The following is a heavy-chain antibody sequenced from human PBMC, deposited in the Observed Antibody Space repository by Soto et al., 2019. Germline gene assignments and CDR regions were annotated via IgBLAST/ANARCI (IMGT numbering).Heavy chain of an antibody. J-gene: IGHJ5*02. V-gene: IGHV1-69*02. Sequence: QVQLVQSGAEVKKPGSSVKVSCKASGGTFSRYTINWVRQAPGQGLEWMGRIIPIAAIANYTQKFQGRVTITVAKSPTSADSELSSLRSDDTAVYYCARGSAIVRGAPSWFDPWGQGTLVTVSS. CDR2: IIPIAAIA. D-gene: IGHD3-10*01. CDR3: ARGSAIVRGAPSWFDP. CDR1: GGTFSRYT.